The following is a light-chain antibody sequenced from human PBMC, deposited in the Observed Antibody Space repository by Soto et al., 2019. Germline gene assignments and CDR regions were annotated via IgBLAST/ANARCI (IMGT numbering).Light chain of an antibody. Sequence: DNVLTQSPGTLSLSPGERATLSCRASQSVSSSYLAWYQQEPGQAPRLLISGASRRATGIPDRFSGSGSGTDFTLTISRLEPEDFAVYYCQQFGSSPLTFGGGTKVEIK. CDR3: QQFGSSPLT. CDR2: GAS. J-gene: IGKJ4*01. CDR1: QSVSSSY. V-gene: IGKV3-20*01.